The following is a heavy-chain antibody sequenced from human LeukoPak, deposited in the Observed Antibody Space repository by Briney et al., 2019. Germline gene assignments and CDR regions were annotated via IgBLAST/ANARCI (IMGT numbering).Heavy chain of an antibody. CDR2: IYYNGGT. CDR1: GGSIASGGFY. J-gene: IGHJ3*02. Sequence: SETLSLTCTVSGGSIASGGFYWSWIRQHPGKGLEWIGYIYYNGGTDYNPSLKSRLTISLDTSKNQFSLKVNSVTAADTAVYYCARELAVARGNAFNIWGQGTMVTVSS. D-gene: IGHD6-19*01. CDR3: ARELAVARGNAFNI. V-gene: IGHV4-31*03.